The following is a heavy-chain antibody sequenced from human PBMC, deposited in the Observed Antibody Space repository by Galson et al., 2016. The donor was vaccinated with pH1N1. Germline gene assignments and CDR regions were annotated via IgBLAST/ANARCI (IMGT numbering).Heavy chain of an antibody. D-gene: IGHD2-15*01. CDR3: ARGYPGFSYYGMDV. CDR2: IYSGGNT. V-gene: IGHV3-53*01. Sequence: WFRQAPGKGLEWVSVIYSGGNTYYTDSVKGRFTISRDSSKNTLYLQMNSLRPEDTAVYYCARGYPGFSYYGMDVWGQGTTVTVSS. J-gene: IGHJ6*02.